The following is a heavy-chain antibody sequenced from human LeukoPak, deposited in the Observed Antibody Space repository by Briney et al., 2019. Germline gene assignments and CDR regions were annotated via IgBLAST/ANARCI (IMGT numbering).Heavy chain of an antibody. D-gene: IGHD6-13*01. CDR2: IYTGGSP. CDR3: ARDSSSWDWYFDL. V-gene: IGHV3-53*01. Sequence: GGSLGLSCVASGFTVSSNYMTWVRQAPGKGLEWVSVIYTGGSPYYADSVKGRFTISRDISKNTVYLQMNSLRAEDTAVYYCARDSSSWDWYFDLWGRGTLVTVSS. J-gene: IGHJ2*01. CDR1: GFTVSSNY.